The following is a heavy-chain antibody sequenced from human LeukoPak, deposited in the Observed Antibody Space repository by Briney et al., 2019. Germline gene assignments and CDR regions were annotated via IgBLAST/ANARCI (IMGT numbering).Heavy chain of an antibody. CDR3: ARESRAGYDYVWESYRYTGLDY. V-gene: IGHV3-48*03. Sequence: GGSLRLSYAASGFAFRTYEMNWVRQAPGKGLEWVSYISSSGSTIHYAHSVKGRFTIYRDNAKNSLYLQMNSLRAEDTAVYYCARESRAGYDYVWESYRYTGLDYWGQGTLVTVSS. CDR2: ISSSGSTI. CDR1: GFAFRTYE. D-gene: IGHD3-16*02. J-gene: IGHJ4*02.